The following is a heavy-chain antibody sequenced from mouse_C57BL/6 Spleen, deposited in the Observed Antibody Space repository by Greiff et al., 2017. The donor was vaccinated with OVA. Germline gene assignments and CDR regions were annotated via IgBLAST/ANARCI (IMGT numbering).Heavy chain of an antibody. CDR3: ARHGVYESSYRYFCV. J-gene: IGHJ1*03. D-gene: IGHD1-1*01. Sequence: DVMLVESGGDLVKPGGSLKLSCAASGFTFSSYGMSWVRQTPDKRLEWVATISSGGSYTYYPDSVKGRFTISRDNAKNTLYLQMSSLKSEDTAMYFCARHGVYESSYRYFCVWGTDTTVTVPS. CDR1: GFTFSSYG. V-gene: IGHV5-6*02. CDR2: ISSGGSYT.